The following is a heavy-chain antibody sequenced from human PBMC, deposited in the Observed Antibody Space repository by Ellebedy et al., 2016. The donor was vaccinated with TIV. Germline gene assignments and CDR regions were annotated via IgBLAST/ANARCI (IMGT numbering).Heavy chain of an antibody. CDR3: ARGDGYYDSSGSEYFDI. CDR2: IYYSGST. J-gene: IGHJ3*02. CDR1: GGSISSYY. D-gene: IGHD3-22*01. Sequence: SETLSLTCTVSGGSISSYYWSWIRQHPGKGLEWIGYIYYSGSTYYNPSLKSLVTISVDASKNQFSLKLSSVTAADTAVYYCARGDGYYDSSGSEYFDIWGQGTMVTVSS. V-gene: IGHV4-31*01.